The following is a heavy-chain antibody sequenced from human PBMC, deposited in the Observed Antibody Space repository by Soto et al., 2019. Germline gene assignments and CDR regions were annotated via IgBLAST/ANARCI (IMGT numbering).Heavy chain of an antibody. J-gene: IGHJ4*02. CDR3: ARQIGRGSWSLDH. V-gene: IGHV4-39*01. D-gene: IGHD6-13*01. CDR2: IYYSGST. Sequence: QLQLQESGPGLVKPAETLSLTCTGSGGSISSSDYWWGWIRQPPGKGLEWIGRIYYSGSTHYITSLKSRVIMSVDTSKNQFSLRLSSVTAADTAVYYCARQIGRGSWSLDHWGQGTLVTVSS. CDR1: GGSISSSDYW.